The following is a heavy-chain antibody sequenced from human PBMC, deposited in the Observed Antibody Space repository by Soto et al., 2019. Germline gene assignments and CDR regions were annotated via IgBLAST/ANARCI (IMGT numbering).Heavy chain of an antibody. J-gene: IGHJ4*02. D-gene: IGHD6-19*01. CDR3: AAEYGRGRFDY. V-gene: IGHV4-30-4*01. CDR1: GGSISSGDYY. Sequence: QVQLQESGPGLVKPSQTLSLTCTVSGGSISSGDYYWSWIRQPPGKGLEWIGYIDYSGSTYYNPSLKSRVTISVDTSKIQFSLKLNSVTAADTGVYSCAAEYGRGRFDYGGQGTLVTVSS. CDR2: IDYSGST.